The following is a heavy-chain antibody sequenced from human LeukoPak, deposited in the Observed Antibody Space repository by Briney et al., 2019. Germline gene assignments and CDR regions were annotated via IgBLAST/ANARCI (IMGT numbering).Heavy chain of an antibody. V-gene: IGHV3-30-3*01. CDR2: ISYDGSNK. J-gene: IGHJ6*02. CDR1: GFTFSSYA. CDR3: AREMSEDYYYYGMDV. Sequence: GGSLRLSCAASGFTFSSYAMHWVRQAPGKGLEWVAVISYDGSNKYYADSVKGRFTISRDNSKNTLYLQMNSLRAEDTAVYYCAREMSEDYYYYGMDVWGQGTTVTVSS.